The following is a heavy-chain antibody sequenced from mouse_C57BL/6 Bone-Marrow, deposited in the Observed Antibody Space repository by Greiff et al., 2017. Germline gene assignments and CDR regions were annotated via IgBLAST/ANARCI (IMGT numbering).Heavy chain of an antibody. V-gene: IGHV2-9-1*01. Sequence: QVQLKESGPGLVAPSQSLSITCTVSGFSLTSYAISWVRQPPGKGLEWLGVIWTGGGTNYNSALKSRLSISKDNSKSQVLLKMKSRQADDTARYYCARTDYYGSSYGFAYWGQGTLVTVSA. D-gene: IGHD1-1*01. J-gene: IGHJ3*01. CDR1: GFSLTSYA. CDR2: IWTGGGT. CDR3: ARTDYYGSSYGFAY.